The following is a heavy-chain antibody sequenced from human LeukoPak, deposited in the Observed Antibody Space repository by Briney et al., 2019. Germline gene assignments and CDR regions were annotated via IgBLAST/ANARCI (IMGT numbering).Heavy chain of an antibody. CDR2: IYYSGST. CDR3: ARGGPNIAAFDY. J-gene: IGHJ4*02. Sequence: PSETLSLTCTVSGGSISSYYLSRIRQPPGKGLEWIGYIYYSGSTNYNPSPKSRVTISLDASKNKFLHKLISATAADRAVYSWARGGPNIAAFDYWGQGKLVTVSS. CDR1: GGSISSYY. V-gene: IGHV4-59*01. D-gene: IGHD5-12*01.